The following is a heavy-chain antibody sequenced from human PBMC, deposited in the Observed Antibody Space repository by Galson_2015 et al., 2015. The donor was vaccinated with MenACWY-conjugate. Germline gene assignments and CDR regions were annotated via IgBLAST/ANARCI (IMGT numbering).Heavy chain of an antibody. CDR1: GFTFSHYG. V-gene: IGHV3-30*03. CDR3: ARVLSSGWTRQFDY. D-gene: IGHD6-19*01. Sequence: SLRLSCAASGFTFSHYGMHWVRQAPGKGLEWVTAISYDGNNKYYADSVKGRFTISRDNSKNTGCLQMNGLTTEDTAVYFCARVLSSGWTRQFDYWGQGTLVAVSS. J-gene: IGHJ4*02. CDR2: ISYDGNNK.